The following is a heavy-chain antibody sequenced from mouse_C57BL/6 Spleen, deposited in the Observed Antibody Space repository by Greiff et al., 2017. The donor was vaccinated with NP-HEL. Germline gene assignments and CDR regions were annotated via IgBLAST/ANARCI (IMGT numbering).Heavy chain of an antibody. CDR2: IYPRDGST. D-gene: IGHD1-1*01. Sequence: QVQLKESGPELVKPGASVKLSCKASGYTFTSYDINWVKQRPGQGLEWIGWIYPRDGSTKYNEKFKGKATLTVDTSSSTAYMELHSLTSEDSAVYFCARRNYYGSSYYAMDYWGQGTSVTVSS. CDR1: GYTFTSYD. V-gene: IGHV1-85*01. J-gene: IGHJ4*01. CDR3: ARRNYYGSSYYAMDY.